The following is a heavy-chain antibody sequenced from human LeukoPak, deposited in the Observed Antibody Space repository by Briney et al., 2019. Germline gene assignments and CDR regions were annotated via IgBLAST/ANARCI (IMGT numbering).Heavy chain of an antibody. CDR3: ARDDLRITMIVRPLGYFQH. D-gene: IGHD3-22*01. V-gene: IGHV4-39*02. CDR2: IYYSGST. Sequence: SETLSLTCTVSGGSISSSSYYWGWIRQPPGKGLEWIGSIYYSGSTYYNPSLKSRVTISVDTSKNQFSLKLSSVTAADTAVYYCARDDLRITMIVRPLGYFQHWGQGTLVTVSS. J-gene: IGHJ1*01. CDR1: GGSISSSSYY.